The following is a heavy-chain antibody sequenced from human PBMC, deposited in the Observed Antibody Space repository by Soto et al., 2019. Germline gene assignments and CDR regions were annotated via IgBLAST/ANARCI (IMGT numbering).Heavy chain of an antibody. CDR3: ATANRITMILRGPYAMDV. J-gene: IGHJ6*02. CDR2: ISGYNGNT. CDR1: GYTFTSYG. Sequence: ASVKVSCKASGYTFTSYGISWVRQAPGQGLEWMGWISGYNGNTNYAQKLQGRVTMTTDTSTTTAYMELRSLRPDDTAVYYCATANRITMILRGPYAMDVWGQGTTVTVSS. V-gene: IGHV1-18*04. D-gene: IGHD3-22*01.